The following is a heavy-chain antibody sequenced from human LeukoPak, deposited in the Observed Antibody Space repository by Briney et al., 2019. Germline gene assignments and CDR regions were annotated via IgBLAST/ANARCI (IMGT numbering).Heavy chain of an antibody. D-gene: IGHD3-22*01. V-gene: IGHV3-21*01. CDR1: GFTFSSYS. CDR3: ARKGVIYYDSSGYPYYFDY. CDR2: ISSSSSYI. Sequence: PGGSLRLSCAASGFTFSSYSMNWVRQAPGKGLEWVSSISSSSSYIYYADSVKGRFTISRDNATNSLYLQMNSLRAEDTAVYYCARKGVIYYDSSGYPYYFDYWGQGTLVTVSS. J-gene: IGHJ4*02.